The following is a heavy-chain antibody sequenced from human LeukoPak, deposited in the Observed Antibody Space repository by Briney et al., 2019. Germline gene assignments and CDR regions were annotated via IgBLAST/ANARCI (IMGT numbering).Heavy chain of an antibody. V-gene: IGHV1-2*06. CDR3: ARGSHYCGGDCYPNWFDP. J-gene: IGHJ5*02. D-gene: IGHD2-21*02. CDR1: GYTFTGYY. Sequence: ASVMVSCKASGYTFTGYYMHWVRQAPGQGLEWMGRINPNSGGTNYAQKFQGRVTMTRDTSISTAYMELSRLRSDDTAVYYCARGSHYCGGDCYPNWFDPWGQGTLVTVSS. CDR2: INPNSGGT.